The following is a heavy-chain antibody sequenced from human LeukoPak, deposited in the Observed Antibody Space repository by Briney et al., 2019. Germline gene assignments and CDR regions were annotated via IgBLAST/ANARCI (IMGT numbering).Heavy chain of an antibody. D-gene: IGHD6-13*01. CDR3: ARDQGYSSSWYSRYYYYGMDV. Sequence: SQTLSLTCAISGDSVSSNSAAWNWIRQSPSRGLEWLGRTYYRSKWYNDYAVSVKSRITINPDTSKNQFSLQLKSVTPEDTAVYYCARDQGYSSSWYSRYYYYGMDVWGQGTTVTVSS. CDR2: TYYRSKWYN. V-gene: IGHV6-1*01. J-gene: IGHJ6*02. CDR1: GDSVSSNSAA.